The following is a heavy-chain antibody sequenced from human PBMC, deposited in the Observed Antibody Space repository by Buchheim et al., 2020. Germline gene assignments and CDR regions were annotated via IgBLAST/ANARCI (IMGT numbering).Heavy chain of an antibody. Sequence: QVHLVQSGAEVKKPGARVKVSCTASGYTFTSYNVHWVRQAPGQGLEWMGIINPGGYSASYAQKFQGRLTMTRDTSTSTVYMELSSLRSEDTAVYYCARDECRASACYSRAYYYFDFWGQGTL. J-gene: IGHJ4*02. CDR2: INPGGYSA. V-gene: IGHV1-46*01. CDR1: GYTFTSYN. D-gene: IGHD2/OR15-2a*01. CDR3: ARDECRASACYSRAYYYFDF.